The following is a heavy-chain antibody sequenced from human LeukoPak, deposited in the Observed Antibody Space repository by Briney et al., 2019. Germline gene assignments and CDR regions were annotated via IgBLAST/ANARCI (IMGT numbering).Heavy chain of an antibody. J-gene: IGHJ4*02. V-gene: IGHV1-2*02. CDR3: ARGHCTGGSCSVIDF. CDR2: INPNTGGT. D-gene: IGHD2-15*01. Sequence: ASVKVSCKASGYTFIGYYVHWVRQAPGQGLEWMAWINPNTGGTSYAQKFQGRLTVTRDTSITTAYLELKSLRSDETAVYYCARGHCTGGSCSVIDFWGQGTLVTVSS. CDR1: GYTFIGYY.